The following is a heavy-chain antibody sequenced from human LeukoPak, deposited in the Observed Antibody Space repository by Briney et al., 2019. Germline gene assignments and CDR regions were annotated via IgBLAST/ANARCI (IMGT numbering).Heavy chain of an antibody. CDR3: ARHSATSGYSSSWPRKYYFDH. CDR1: GGSISSSSYY. CDR2: IYYSGST. Sequence: SETLSLTCTVSGGSISSSSYYWGWIRQPPGKGLEWIGSIYYSGSTYYNPSLKSRVTISVDTSKNQFSLKLSSVTAADTAVYYCARHSATSGYSSSWPRKYYFDHWGQGTLVTVSS. J-gene: IGHJ4*02. V-gene: IGHV4-39*01. D-gene: IGHD6-13*01.